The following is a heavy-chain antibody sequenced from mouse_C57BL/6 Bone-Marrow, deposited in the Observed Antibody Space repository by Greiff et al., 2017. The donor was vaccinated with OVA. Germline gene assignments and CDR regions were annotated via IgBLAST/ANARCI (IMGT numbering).Heavy chain of an antibody. CDR2: IYPGSGST. D-gene: IGHD1-1*01. J-gene: IGHJ3*01. CDR1: GYTFTSYW. CDR3: ARREITTVPPFAY. V-gene: IGHV1-55*01. Sequence: QVQLKQPGAELVKPGASVKMSCKASGYTFTSYWLTWVKQRPGQGLEWIGDIYPGSGSTNYNEKFKSKATLTVDTSSSTAYMQLSSLTSEDSAVYYCARREITTVPPFAYWGQGTLVTVSA.